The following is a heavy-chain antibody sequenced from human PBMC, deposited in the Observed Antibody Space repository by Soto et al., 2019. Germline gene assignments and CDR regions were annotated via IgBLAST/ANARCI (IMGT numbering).Heavy chain of an antibody. Sequence: VVLRLSCAASGCIFSSYWMHWVRQAPGKGLVWVSRINTDGSSTNYADSVKGRFTISRDNAKDTLYLQMNSLRAEDTAVYYCTRDLIYGGNSGDYWGQGTLVTVSS. CDR1: GCIFSSYW. D-gene: IGHD4-17*01. J-gene: IGHJ4*02. CDR2: INTDGSST. V-gene: IGHV3-74*01. CDR3: TRDLIYGGNSGDY.